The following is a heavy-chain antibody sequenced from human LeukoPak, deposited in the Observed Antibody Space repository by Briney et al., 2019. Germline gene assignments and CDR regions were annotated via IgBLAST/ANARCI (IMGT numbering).Heavy chain of an antibody. CDR3: ARLDCSGGSCPYYYYGMDV. Sequence: GESLQISCKGSGYSFTSYWIGWVRQLPGKGLEWMGIIYPGDSDTRYSPSFQGQVTISADKSISTAYLQWSSLKASDTAMYYCARLDCSGGSCPYYYYGMDVWGQGTTVTVSS. CDR2: IYPGDSDT. V-gene: IGHV5-51*01. J-gene: IGHJ6*02. D-gene: IGHD2-15*01. CDR1: GYSFTSYW.